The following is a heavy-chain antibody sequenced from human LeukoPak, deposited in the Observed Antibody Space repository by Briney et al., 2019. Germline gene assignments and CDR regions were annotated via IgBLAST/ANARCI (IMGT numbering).Heavy chain of an antibody. CDR1: GFNFSYYA. V-gene: IGHV3-33*01. CDR3: ARLVGGTTVATDS. D-gene: IGHD1-26*01. Sequence: TGGSLRLSCTASGFNFSYYAMHWVRQAPGKGLAWVALIWFDGSNEYYEDSVKGRFTISRDNSKDTVFLQMNSLTVDDTAVYYCARLVGGTTVATDSWGQGSLVSVS. J-gene: IGHJ5*02. CDR2: IWFDGSNE.